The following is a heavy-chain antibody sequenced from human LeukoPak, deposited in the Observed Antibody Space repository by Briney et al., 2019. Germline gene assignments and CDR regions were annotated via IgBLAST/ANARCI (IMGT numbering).Heavy chain of an antibody. D-gene: IGHD4-11*01. V-gene: IGHV4-34*01. CDR1: GGSFSGYY. CDR3: ARGPPGSNYAWFDP. Sequence: SETLSLTCAVYGGSFSGYYWSWIRQPPGKGLEWIGEINHSGSTNYNPSLKSRVIISVDTSKNQFSLKLSSVTAADTAVYYCARGPPGSNYAWFDPWGQGTLVTVSS. CDR2: INHSGST. J-gene: IGHJ5*02.